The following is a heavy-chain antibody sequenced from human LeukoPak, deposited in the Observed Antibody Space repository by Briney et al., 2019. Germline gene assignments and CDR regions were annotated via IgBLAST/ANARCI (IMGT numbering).Heavy chain of an antibody. CDR2: IWYDGSNE. D-gene: IGHD3-22*01. Sequence: GGSLRLSCAASGFTFTSYGMHWVRQAPGKGLEWVAIIWYDGSNEFYADSVKGRFTISRDNSKSTLYLQMNSLRAEDTAVYYCAREVLDYFDTSGPVDYWGQGTLVTASS. V-gene: IGHV3-33*01. J-gene: IGHJ4*02. CDR3: AREVLDYFDTSGPVDY. CDR1: GFTFTSYG.